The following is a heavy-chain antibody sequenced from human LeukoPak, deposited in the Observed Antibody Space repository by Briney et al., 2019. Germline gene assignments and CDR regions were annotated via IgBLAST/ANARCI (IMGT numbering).Heavy chain of an antibody. CDR2: INSDSKYI. Sequence: PGGCLRLSCAPSVVTFRGDSINCGRQAPRKGLGWGSSINSDSKYIYYADSVQGRFTISRDNAKNSLYLQMNSLRAEDTAVYYCAVAYYYGSGDAFDIWGQGTKVTVSS. D-gene: IGHD3-10*01. CDR1: VVTFRGDS. J-gene: IGHJ3*02. CDR3: AVAYYYGSGDAFDI. V-gene: IGHV3-21*01.